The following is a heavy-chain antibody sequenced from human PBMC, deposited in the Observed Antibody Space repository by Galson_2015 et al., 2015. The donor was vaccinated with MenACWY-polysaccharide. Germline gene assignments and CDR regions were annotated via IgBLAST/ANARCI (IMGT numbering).Heavy chain of an antibody. Sequence: SLRLSCAASGFTFSDYYTSWIRQAPGKGLEWVSYISSSGSTIYYADSVKGRFTISRDNAKNSLYLQMNSLRAEDTAVYYCARDRTPYYYGMDVWGQGTTVTVSS. V-gene: IGHV3-11*01. CDR3: ARDRTPYYYGMDV. D-gene: IGHD2-15*01. CDR2: ISSSGSTI. CDR1: GFTFSDYY. J-gene: IGHJ6*02.